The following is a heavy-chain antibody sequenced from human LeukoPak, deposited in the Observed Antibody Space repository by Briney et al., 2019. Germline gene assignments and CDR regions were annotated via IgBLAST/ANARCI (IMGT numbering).Heavy chain of an antibody. J-gene: IGHJ4*02. CDR1: RFTFSNYW. V-gene: IGHV3-7*01. Sequence: PGGSLRLSCVASRFTFSNYWMTWVRQAPGKGLEWVANIKKDGSEKYYVDSVKGRFTISRDNAKNSLYLQMNSLRAEDTAVYYCARDLYRIVVVPHYFDYWGQGTLVTVSS. D-gene: IGHD3-22*01. CDR3: ARDLYRIVVVPHYFDY. CDR2: IKKDGSEK.